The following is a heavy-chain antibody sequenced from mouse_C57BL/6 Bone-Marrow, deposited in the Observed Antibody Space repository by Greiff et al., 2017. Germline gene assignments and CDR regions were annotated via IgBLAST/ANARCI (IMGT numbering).Heavy chain of an antibody. V-gene: IGHV14-4*01. D-gene: IGHD2-3*01. CDR3: TPFYDGYYDWFAY. CDR1: GFNIKDAY. Sequence: EVQLQESGAELVRPGASVKLSCTASGFNIKDAYMHWVKQRPEQGLERSGWIDTENGDTAYASKFQGKATRTADPSSNTAYLQLSGLTSEDTAVYYCTPFYDGYYDWFAYWGQETLVTVSA. J-gene: IGHJ3*01. CDR2: IDTENGDT.